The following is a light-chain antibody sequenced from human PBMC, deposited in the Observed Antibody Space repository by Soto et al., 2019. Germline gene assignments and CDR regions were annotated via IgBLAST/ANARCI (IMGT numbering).Light chain of an antibody. CDR3: QTWGTGIHWV. CDR2: LNSDGSH. CDR1: SGHSNYA. Sequence: QPVLTQSPSASASLGASVKLTCTLSSGHSNYAIAWHQQQPEKGPRYLMKLNSDGSHSKGDGIPDRFSGSSSGAERYLTISSLQSDDEADYYCQTWGTGIHWVFGAGTKLTVL. V-gene: IGLV4-69*01. J-gene: IGLJ3*02.